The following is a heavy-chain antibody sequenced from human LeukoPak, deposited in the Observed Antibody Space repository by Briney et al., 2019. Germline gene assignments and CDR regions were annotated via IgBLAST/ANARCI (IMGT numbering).Heavy chain of an antibody. V-gene: IGHV4-34*01. J-gene: IGHJ4*02. CDR1: GGSFSGYY. CDR2: IYHSGST. D-gene: IGHD6-6*01. Sequence: SETLSLTCAVYGGSFSGYYWGWIRQPPGKGLEWIGSIYHSGSTYYNPSLKSRVTISVDTSKNQFSLKLSSVTAADTAVYYCARGVARSSKFHFSYYFDYWGQGTLVTVSS. CDR3: ARGVARSSKFHFSYYFDY.